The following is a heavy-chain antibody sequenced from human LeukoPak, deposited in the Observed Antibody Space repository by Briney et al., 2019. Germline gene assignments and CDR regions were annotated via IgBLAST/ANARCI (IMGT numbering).Heavy chain of an antibody. D-gene: IGHD3-10*01. CDR2: INHSGST. Sequence: SETLSLTCAVYGGSFSGYYWSWIRQPPGKGLEWIGEINHSGSTNYNPSLKSRVTISVDTSKNQFSLKLSSVTAADTAVYYCARGDTAYYYGSGSYYGMDVSGQGTTVTVSS. CDR1: GGSFSGYY. V-gene: IGHV4-34*01. J-gene: IGHJ6*02. CDR3: ARGDTAYYYGSGSYYGMDV.